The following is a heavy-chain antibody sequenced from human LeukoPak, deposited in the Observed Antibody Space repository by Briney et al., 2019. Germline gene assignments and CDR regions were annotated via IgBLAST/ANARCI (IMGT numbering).Heavy chain of an antibody. J-gene: IGHJ4*02. V-gene: IGHV1-18*01. CDR3: ARDRPRYCSSTSCYTIDY. D-gene: IGHD2-2*02. Sequence: GASVKVSCKASGYTFTSYDINWVRQATGQGLEWMGWISAYNGNTNYAQKLQGRVTMTTDTSTSTAYMELRSLRSDDTAVYYCARDRPRYCSSTSCYTIDYWGQGTLVTVSS. CDR2: ISAYNGNT. CDR1: GYTFTSYD.